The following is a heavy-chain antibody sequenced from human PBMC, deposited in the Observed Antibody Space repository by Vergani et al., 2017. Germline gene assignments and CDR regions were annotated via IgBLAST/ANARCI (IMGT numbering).Heavy chain of an antibody. D-gene: IGHD6-19*01. CDR2: ISSSGSTI. CDR1: GFTFSDYY. Sequence: QVQLVESGGGLVKPGGSLRLSCAASGFTFSDYYMSWIRQAPGKGLEWGSYISSSGSTIYYADSVKGQFTISRDNAKNSLYLQMNSLRAEDTAVYYCARDPSPYSSGSYGMDVWGQGTTVTVSS. V-gene: IGHV3-11*04. CDR3: ARDPSPYSSGSYGMDV. J-gene: IGHJ6*02.